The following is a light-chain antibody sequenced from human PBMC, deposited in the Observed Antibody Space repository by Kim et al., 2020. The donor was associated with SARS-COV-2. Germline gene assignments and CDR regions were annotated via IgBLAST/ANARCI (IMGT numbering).Light chain of an antibody. CDR3: KQYVSTPRT. J-gene: IGKJ1*01. V-gene: IGKV3-20*01. CDR1: RSVSSNY. Sequence: LVPGAITPPSGTARRSVSSNYLAWCQQKPGQAPGLLINGAPSRSTAIPDRFGVSGSGTDFTLTIRRLEPEDLAVYYGKQYVSTPRTFGQGTNV. CDR2: GAP.